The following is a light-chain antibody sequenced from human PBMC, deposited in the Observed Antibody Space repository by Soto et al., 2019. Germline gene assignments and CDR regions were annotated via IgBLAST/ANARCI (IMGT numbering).Light chain of an antibody. CDR3: SSYAGSNNFVV. CDR1: SSDVGGYKF. V-gene: IGLV2-8*01. Sequence: QSALTQPPSASGSPGQSVTISCTGTSSDVGGYKFVSWYQQHPGKAPKLIIYEVSQRPSGVPDRFSASKSGDTASLTVSGLRAEDEADYYCSSYAGSNNFVVFGGGTKVTVL. CDR2: EVS. J-gene: IGLJ2*01.